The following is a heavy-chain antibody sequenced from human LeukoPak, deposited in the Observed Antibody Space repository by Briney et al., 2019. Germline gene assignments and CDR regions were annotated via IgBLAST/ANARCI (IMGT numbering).Heavy chain of an antibody. CDR3: ARVGAPLAYCGGDCYSFVDY. V-gene: IGHV1-18*01. Sequence: ASVKVSCKASGYTFTSYGISWVRQAPGQGLEWMGWISAYNGNTNYAQKLQGRVTMTTDTSTSTAYMELRSLRSDDTAVYYCARVGAPLAYCGGDCYSFVDYWGQGTLVTVPS. CDR1: GYTFTSYG. CDR2: ISAYNGNT. J-gene: IGHJ4*02. D-gene: IGHD2-21*02.